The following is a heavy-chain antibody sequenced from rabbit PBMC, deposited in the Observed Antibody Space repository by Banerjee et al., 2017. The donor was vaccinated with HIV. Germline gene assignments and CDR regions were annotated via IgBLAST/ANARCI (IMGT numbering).Heavy chain of an antibody. CDR1: GFTISSSYY. V-gene: IGHV1S45*01. CDR3: ARSGYAGYVGYGYAFVL. D-gene: IGHD6-1*01. CDR2: IYTGSSGST. J-gene: IGHJ4*01. Sequence: QQQLEESGGGLVQPEGSLALTCKASGFTISSSYYMCWVRQAPGKGLEWIGCIYTGSSGSTYYASWAKGRFTISKTSSTTVTLQMTSLTAADTATYFCARSGYAGYVGYGYAFVLWGPGTLVTVS.